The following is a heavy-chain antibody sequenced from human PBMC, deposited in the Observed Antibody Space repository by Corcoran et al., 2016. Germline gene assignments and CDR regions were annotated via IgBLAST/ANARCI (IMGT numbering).Heavy chain of an antibody. Sequence: QVQLVPSGAVVKKPGASVKVSCKASGYTFTSYYMHWVRQAPGQGLEWLGIINPSGGSTSYAQKFQGRVTMTRDTSTSKVYMALRSLGSEATAGYYSAAPLGYYDSSGYYSYYGMDVWGQGTTVTVSS. CDR3: AAPLGYYDSSGYYSYYGMDV. CDR1: GYTFTSYY. D-gene: IGHD3-22*01. V-gene: IGHV1-46*01. J-gene: IGHJ6*02. CDR2: INPSGGST.